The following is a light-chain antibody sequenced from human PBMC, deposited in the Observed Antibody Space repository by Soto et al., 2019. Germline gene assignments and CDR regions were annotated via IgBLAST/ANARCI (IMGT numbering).Light chain of an antibody. CDR3: QQRGNWLP. Sequence: EIVLTQSPATLSLSPGERATLSCRASQSVSSFLAWYQQKPGQAPRLLIYDASNRATGIPARFSGSGSGTDFTLTISSLQPEDFAVYFCQQRGNWLPFGGGNKVEIK. V-gene: IGKV3-11*01. CDR2: DAS. CDR1: QSVSSF. J-gene: IGKJ4*01.